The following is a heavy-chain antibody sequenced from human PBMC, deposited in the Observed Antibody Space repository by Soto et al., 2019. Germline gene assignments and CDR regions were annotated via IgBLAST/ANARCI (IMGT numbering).Heavy chain of an antibody. V-gene: IGHV4-31*03. D-gene: IGHD3-10*01. CDR1: GGSISSGGYY. CDR2: IYYSGST. Sequence: QVRLQESGPGLVKPSQTLSLTCTVSGGSISSGGYYWSWIRQHPGKGLEWIGYIYYSGSTYYNPSLKSRVTISVDTSKNQFSLKLSSVTAADTAVYYCARAFGFFGELLWDQLIFDYWGQGTLVTVSS. CDR3: ARAFGFFGELLWDQLIFDY. J-gene: IGHJ4*02.